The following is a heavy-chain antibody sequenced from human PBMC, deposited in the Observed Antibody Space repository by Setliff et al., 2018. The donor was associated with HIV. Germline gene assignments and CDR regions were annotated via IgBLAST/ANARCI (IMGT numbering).Heavy chain of an antibody. CDR1: EYFFRTSW. D-gene: IGHD2-21*01. CDR2: IFPFDSET. V-gene: IGHV5-51*01. CDR3: TRHPLQPEVSGYFYLMDV. J-gene: IGHJ6*04. Sequence: PGESLKISCKGPEYFFRTSWIGWVRQLPGKGLEWVAVIFPFDSETRYNPSLEGHVTISVDKSINTAYLQWSSLRASDTAVYYCTRHPLQPEVSGYFYLMDVWGTGTTVTVSS.